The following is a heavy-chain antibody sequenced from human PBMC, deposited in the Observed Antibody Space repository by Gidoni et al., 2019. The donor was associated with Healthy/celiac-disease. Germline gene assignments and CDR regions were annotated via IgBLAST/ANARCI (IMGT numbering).Heavy chain of an antibody. CDR2: INHSGST. Sequence: QVQLQQWGAGLLKPSETLSLTCAVYGGSFSGYYGSWIRQPPGKGLEWIGEINHSGSTNYNPSLKSRVTISVDTSKNQFSLKLSSVTAADTAVYYCASRCSSTSCYGNYAFDIWGQGTMVTVSS. D-gene: IGHD2-2*01. CDR1: GGSFSGYY. J-gene: IGHJ3*02. CDR3: ASRCSSTSCYGNYAFDI. V-gene: IGHV4-34*01.